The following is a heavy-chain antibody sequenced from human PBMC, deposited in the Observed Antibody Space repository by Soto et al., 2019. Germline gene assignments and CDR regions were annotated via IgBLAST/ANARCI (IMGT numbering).Heavy chain of an antibody. CDR2: IDPSDSYT. V-gene: IGHV5-10-1*01. Sequence: EVQLVQSGAEVKKPGESLRISCKGSGYSFTSYWISWVRQMPGKGLEWMGRIDPSDSYTNYSPSFQGHVTISADKSISTACLQWSSLKASDTAMYYCARHPYDSSGFQIGWFDPWGQGTLVTVSS. J-gene: IGHJ5*02. CDR3: ARHPYDSSGFQIGWFDP. CDR1: GYSFTSYW. D-gene: IGHD3-22*01.